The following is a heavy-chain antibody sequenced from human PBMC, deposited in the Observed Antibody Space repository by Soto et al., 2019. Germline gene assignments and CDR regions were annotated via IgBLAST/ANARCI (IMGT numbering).Heavy chain of an antibody. CDR1: GFTFSSYA. J-gene: IGHJ5*02. CDR2: ISYDGSNK. Sequence: QVQLVESGGGVVQPGRSLRLSCAASGFTFSSYAMHWVRQAPGKGLEWVAVISYDGSNKYYADSVKGRFTISRDNSKNTLYLQMNSLRAEDTAVYYCARDLLPTVTTGWSDPWGQGTLVTVSS. D-gene: IGHD4-17*01. V-gene: IGHV3-30-3*01. CDR3: ARDLLPTVTTGWSDP.